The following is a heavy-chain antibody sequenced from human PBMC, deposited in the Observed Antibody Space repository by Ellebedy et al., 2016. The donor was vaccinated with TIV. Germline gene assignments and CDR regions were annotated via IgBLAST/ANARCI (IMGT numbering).Heavy chain of an antibody. Sequence: ASVKVSCKASGYNFSANYIHWVRQAPGQGLEWMGWINPDSGGTNLAQRFQGRVTMTRDTSVNTVYMEVSRLESDDTAVYYCARVRRGSSGMDVWGQGTTVTVS. CDR3: ARVRRGSSGMDV. D-gene: IGHD6-13*01. V-gene: IGHV1-2*02. CDR1: GYNFSANY. J-gene: IGHJ6*02. CDR2: INPDSGGT.